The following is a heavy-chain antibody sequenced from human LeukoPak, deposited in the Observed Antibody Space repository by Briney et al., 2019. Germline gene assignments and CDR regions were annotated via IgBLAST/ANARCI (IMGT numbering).Heavy chain of an antibody. V-gene: IGHV4-39*07. CDR1: GGSISSSTYY. CDR2: LYYSGST. J-gene: IGHJ4*02. Sequence: PSETLSLTCTVSGGSISSSTYYWGWIRQPPGKGLEWIGSLYYSGSTYYNPSLRSRVTISVDTSKNQFSLKLSSVTAADTAVYYCARHPKWDQIGEFDYWGQGTLVTVSS. D-gene: IGHD1-26*01. CDR3: ARHPKWDQIGEFDY.